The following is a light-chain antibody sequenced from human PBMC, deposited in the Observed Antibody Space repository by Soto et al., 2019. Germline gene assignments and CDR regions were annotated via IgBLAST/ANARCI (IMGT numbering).Light chain of an antibody. CDR3: QQCGGSPLFS. J-gene: IGKJ3*01. V-gene: IGKV3-20*01. CDR1: QSVTSSC. CDR2: TTS. Sequence: EIVLTQSPGTLSLSPGERATLSCTASQSVTSSCLAWYQRKPGQAPRLLIHTTSTRATDIPDRFSGSGSGTDFTLTISRLEPEEFAVYYCQQCGGSPLFSFGPGTRVDI.